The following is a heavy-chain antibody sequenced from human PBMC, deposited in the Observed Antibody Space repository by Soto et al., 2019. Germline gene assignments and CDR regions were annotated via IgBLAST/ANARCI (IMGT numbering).Heavy chain of an antibody. Sequence: QITLKESGPTLVKPTQTLTLTWTFSGLSLSTIGEGVGWIRQPPGKALACLALIYWDDDKRYSPCLKSRLTITEDTSKNQVVLTMTNMDPVDTATYYCVQSRCGGDCHQSYSSHSYYGLDVWGQGSTVTVSS. CDR2: IYWDDDK. CDR3: VQSRCGGDCHQSYSSHSYYGLDV. V-gene: IGHV2-5*02. J-gene: IGHJ6*02. D-gene: IGHD2-21*02. CDR1: GLSLSTIGEG.